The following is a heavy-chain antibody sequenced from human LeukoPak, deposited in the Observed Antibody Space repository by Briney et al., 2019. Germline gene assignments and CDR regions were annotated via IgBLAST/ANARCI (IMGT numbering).Heavy chain of an antibody. CDR3: ARDAAGEFDL. V-gene: IGHV3-74*01. J-gene: IGHJ4*02. CDR2: INTDGSST. Sequence: GGSLRLSCATSGFPLSRDWMTWVRHVSGKGLVWVSFINTDGSSTVYADSVRGRFTISRDNAKNMLYLQMNSLRAEDTAVYFCARDAAGEFDLWGQGTLVTVSS. CDR1: GFPLSRDW. D-gene: IGHD2-15*01.